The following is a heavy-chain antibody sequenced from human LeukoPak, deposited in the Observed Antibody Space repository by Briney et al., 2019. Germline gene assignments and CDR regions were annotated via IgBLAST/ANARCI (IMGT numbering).Heavy chain of an antibody. J-gene: IGHJ4*02. CDR1: GGTFSSYA. D-gene: IGHD6-13*01. CDR2: IIPILGIA. Sequence: SVKVSCKAPGGTFSSYAISWVRQAPGQGPEWMGRIIPILGIANYAQKFQGRVTITADKSTSTAYMELSSLRSEDTAVYYCASEDTAAGFSNWGQGTLVTVSS. V-gene: IGHV1-69*04. CDR3: ASEDTAAGFSN.